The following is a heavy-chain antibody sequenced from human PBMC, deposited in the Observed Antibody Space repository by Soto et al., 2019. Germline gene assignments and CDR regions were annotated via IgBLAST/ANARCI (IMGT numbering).Heavy chain of an antibody. CDR2: ISYDGSNK. CDR1: GFTFSSDG. Sequence: PGGSLRLSCADSGFTFSSDGMHWVRQAPGKGLEWVAVISYDGSNKYYADSVKGRFTISRDNSKNTLYLQMNSLRAEDTAVYYCAKGQRGPELRYFDWGQGTLVTVSS. D-gene: IGHD3-9*01. V-gene: IGHV3-30*18. J-gene: IGHJ4*02. CDR3: AKGQRGPELRYFD.